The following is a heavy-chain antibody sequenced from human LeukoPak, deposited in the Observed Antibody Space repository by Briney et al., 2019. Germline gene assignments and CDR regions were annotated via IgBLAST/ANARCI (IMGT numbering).Heavy chain of an antibody. CDR2: IYYSGST. D-gene: IGHD2-2*01. Sequence: SETLSLTCTVSGGSISSSSYYWGWIRQPPGKGLEWIGSIYYSGSTYYNPSPKSRVTISVDTSKNQFSLRVSSVTAADTAVYYCARRLWGPSYAYDYWGQGTLVTVSS. J-gene: IGHJ4*02. CDR3: ARRLWGPSYAYDY. CDR1: GGSISSSSYY. V-gene: IGHV4-39*01.